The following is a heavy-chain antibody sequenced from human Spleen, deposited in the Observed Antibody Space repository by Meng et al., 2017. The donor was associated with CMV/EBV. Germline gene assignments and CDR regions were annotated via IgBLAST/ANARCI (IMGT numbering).Heavy chain of an antibody. CDR3: ARAGAAVTTHFDF. CDR2: VSAENGDT. CDR1: GYNYDIFG. V-gene: IGHV1-18*01. D-gene: IGHD4-17*01. J-gene: IGHJ4*02. Sequence: KTSGYNYDIFGSTWVRQGPGQGLEWVGWVSAENGDTDYGQKFQGRVIVTADTFTDTAYMEMRSLRSDDSGMYYCARAGAAVTTHFDFWGQGTLVTVSS.